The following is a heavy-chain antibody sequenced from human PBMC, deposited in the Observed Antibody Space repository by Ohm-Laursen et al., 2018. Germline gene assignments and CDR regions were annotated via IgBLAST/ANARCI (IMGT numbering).Heavy chain of an antibody. D-gene: IGHD3-3*01. CDR2: INPNRGGT. CDR3: ARDVGRRSTIFGVVDENDYGLDV. V-gene: IGHV1-2*02. J-gene: IGHJ6*02. Sequence: GASVKVSCKASGYTLTGYYIHWVRQAPGQGLEWLGWINPNRGGTNSAQKFQGRVTMTRDTSINTAYLELSRLKSDDTAVYYCARDVGRRSTIFGVVDENDYGLDVWGQGTPVTVSS. CDR1: GYTLTGYY.